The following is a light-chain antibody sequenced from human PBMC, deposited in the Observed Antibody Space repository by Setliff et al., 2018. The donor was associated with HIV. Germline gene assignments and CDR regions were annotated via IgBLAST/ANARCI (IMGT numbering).Light chain of an antibody. V-gene: IGLV2-14*03. CDR2: DVS. Sequence: QSVLTQPASVSGSPGQSITISCTGTSNDIGGYKYVPWYQQHPGNAPKLLIYDVSNRPSGISSRFSGSKSGNTASLSISGLQAEDEADYYCSSYTSSTTYVFGSGTKVTVL. CDR3: SSYTSSTTYV. J-gene: IGLJ1*01. CDR1: SNDIGGYKY.